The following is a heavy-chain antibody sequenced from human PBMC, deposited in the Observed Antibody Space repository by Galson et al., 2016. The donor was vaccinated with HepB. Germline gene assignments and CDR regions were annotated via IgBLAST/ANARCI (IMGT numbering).Heavy chain of an antibody. Sequence: SLRLSCAASGVTVSNNFISWVRQAPGKGLEWVSHISSGSSNIYYADSVKGRFTVSRDNANNSLYLQMNSLRGDDTAVYFCARGLEYADYWGQGSLVTVSS. J-gene: IGHJ4*02. CDR3: ARGLEYADY. D-gene: IGHD1-1*01. CDR1: GVTVSNNF. V-gene: IGHV3-11*04. CDR2: ISSGSSNI.